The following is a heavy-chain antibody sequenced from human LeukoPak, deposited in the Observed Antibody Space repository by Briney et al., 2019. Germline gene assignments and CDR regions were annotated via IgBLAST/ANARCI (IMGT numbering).Heavy chain of an antibody. Sequence: SETLSLTCTVSGGSISSYYWGWIRQPPGQGLEWIGYIYYSGSTNYNPSLKSRVTISVDTSKNQFSLKLSSVTAADTAVYYCARNPKYADDAFDIWGQGTMVTVSS. CDR1: GGSISSYY. CDR2: IYYSGST. D-gene: IGHD2-2*01. V-gene: IGHV4-59*01. J-gene: IGHJ3*02. CDR3: ARNPKYADDAFDI.